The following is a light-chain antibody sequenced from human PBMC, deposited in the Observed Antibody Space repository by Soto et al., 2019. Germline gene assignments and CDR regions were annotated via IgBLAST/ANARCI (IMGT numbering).Light chain of an antibody. CDR1: QGISNY. Sequence: DIQMTQSPSAMSASVGDRVTISCRASQGISNYLAGFQQKPGKVPKRLIYGASRLQGGVPSRFSGSGSGTEFTITSTSQQPEDFATYYCLQHNSYPLTFGGATNVDIK. J-gene: IGKJ4*01. CDR2: GAS. CDR3: LQHNSYPLT. V-gene: IGKV1-17*03.